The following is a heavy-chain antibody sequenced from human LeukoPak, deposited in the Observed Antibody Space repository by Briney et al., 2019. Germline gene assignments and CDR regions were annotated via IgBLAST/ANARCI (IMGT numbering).Heavy chain of an antibody. CDR1: GFTFDDYA. CDR2: ISWNSGSI. D-gene: IGHD3-22*01. J-gene: IGHJ3*02. V-gene: IGHV3-9*01. Sequence: PGGSLRLSCAASGFTFDDYAMHWVQQAPGKGPEWVSGISWNSGSIGYADSVKGRFTISRDNAKNSLYLQMNSLRAEDTAAYYCATRIVVVNSYDAFDIWGQGTMVTVSS. CDR3: ATRIVVVNSYDAFDI.